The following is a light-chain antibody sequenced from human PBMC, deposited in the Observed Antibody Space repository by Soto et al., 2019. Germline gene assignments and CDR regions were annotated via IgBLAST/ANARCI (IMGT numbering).Light chain of an antibody. V-gene: IGKV1-5*03. CDR3: QQYHIYPIT. J-gene: IGKJ4*01. CDR2: KAS. CDR1: QSIRSW. Sequence: GDRVTITCRASQSIRSWLAWYQQKPGKGPNLLIYKASTLERGVPSRFSGSGSETEFTLAIASLQPDDFATYYCQQYHIYPITFGGGTKVEIK.